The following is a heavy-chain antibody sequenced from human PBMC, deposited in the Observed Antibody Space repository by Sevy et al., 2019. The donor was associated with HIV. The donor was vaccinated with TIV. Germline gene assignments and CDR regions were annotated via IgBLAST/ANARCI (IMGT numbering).Heavy chain of an antibody. J-gene: IGHJ5*02. CDR1: GYTFTSYD. CDR3: VRIHRAYCGGDCYYNWFDP. D-gene: IGHD2-21*02. Sequence: ASVKVSCKASGYTFTSYDINWVRQATGQGLEWMGWMNPNSGNTGYAQKFQGRVTMTRNTSISTAYMELSSLRSEDTAVYYCVRIHRAYCGGDCYYNWFDPWGQGTLVTVSS. CDR2: MNPNSGNT. V-gene: IGHV1-8*01.